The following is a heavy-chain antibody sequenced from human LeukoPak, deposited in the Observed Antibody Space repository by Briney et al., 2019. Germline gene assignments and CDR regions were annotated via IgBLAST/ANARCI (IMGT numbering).Heavy chain of an antibody. CDR3: ARAQVTTCFDY. V-gene: IGHV4-30-4*01. J-gene: IGHJ4*02. CDR1: GGSISSGDYY. Sequence: SETLSLTCTVSGGSISSGDYYWSWIRQPPGKGLEWIGYTYYSGSTYYNPSLKSRVTISVDTSKNQFSLKLSSVTAADTAVYYCARAQVTTCFDYWGQGTLVTVSS. CDR2: TYYSGST. D-gene: IGHD4-17*01.